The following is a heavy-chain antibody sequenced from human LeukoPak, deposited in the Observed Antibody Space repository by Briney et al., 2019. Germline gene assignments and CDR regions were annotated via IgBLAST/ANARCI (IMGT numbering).Heavy chain of an antibody. V-gene: IGHV4-34*01. J-gene: IGHJ6*02. CDR2: INHSGST. D-gene: IGHD2-15*01. CDR1: GGSFSGYY. CDR3: ARERAMVVAARRSYYYYGMDV. Sequence: SETLSLTCAVYGGSFSGYYWSWIRQPPGKGLEWIGEINHSGSTNYNPSLESRVTISVDTSKNQFSLKLSSVTAADTAVYYCARERAMVVAARRSYYYYGMDVWGQGTTVTVSS.